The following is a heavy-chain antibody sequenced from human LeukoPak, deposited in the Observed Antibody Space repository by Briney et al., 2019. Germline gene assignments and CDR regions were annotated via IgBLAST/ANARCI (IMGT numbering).Heavy chain of an antibody. Sequence: GGPLTLSCGASGLRFSSFAMICVRQAPARGLEWLSSMKGSGETFYADSVRGRCTLFRDGSRNTVYLQLNNLIVEDTAVYYCARASWVSTADAVRWGQGTVVTVSS. D-gene: IGHD3-16*01. CDR2: MKGSGET. V-gene: IGHV3-23*01. J-gene: IGHJ4*02. CDR3: ARASWVSTADAVR. CDR1: GLRFSSFA.